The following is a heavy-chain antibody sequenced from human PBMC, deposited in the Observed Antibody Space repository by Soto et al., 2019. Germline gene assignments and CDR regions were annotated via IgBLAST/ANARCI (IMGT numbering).Heavy chain of an antibody. Sequence: GALVKVSCKASGGTFSSYTISWVRKTPRQGLEWMGMIIPILGIANYAQKFQGRVTITADKSTSTAFMELSSLRSEDTAVYYCASFIYSYGYLGVYYYGMDVWGQGTTVTVSS. J-gene: IGHJ6*02. CDR3: ASFIYSYGYLGVYYYGMDV. V-gene: IGHV1-69*02. D-gene: IGHD5-18*01. CDR1: GGTFSSYT. CDR2: IIPILGIA.